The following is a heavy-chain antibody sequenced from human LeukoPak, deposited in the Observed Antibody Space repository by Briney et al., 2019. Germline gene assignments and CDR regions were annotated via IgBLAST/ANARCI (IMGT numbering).Heavy chain of an antibody. CDR2: IDPSDSYT. CDR3: ASRTWTGDDY. D-gene: IGHD3-16*01. CDR1: GSRFTSYW. Sequence: GESLTISCQGSGSRFTSYWISWVRQLPGKGLEWMGRIDPSDSYTNYSPSFQGHVTISADKSISTAYLQWSSLKASDTAMYYCASRTWTGDDYWGQGTLVTVSS. V-gene: IGHV5-10-1*01. J-gene: IGHJ4*02.